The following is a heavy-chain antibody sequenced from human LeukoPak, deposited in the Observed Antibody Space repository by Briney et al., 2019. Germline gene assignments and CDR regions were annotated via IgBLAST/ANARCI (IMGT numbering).Heavy chain of an antibody. CDR1: GGSISSSSYY. V-gene: IGHV4-39*07. D-gene: IGHD3-22*01. CDR2: IYYSGST. CDR3: ARDYYDSSGYYRAYYFDY. Sequence: SETLSLTCTVSGGSISSSSYYWGWIRQPPGKGLEWIGSIYYSGSTYYDPSLKSRVTISVDTSKNQFSLKLSSVTAADTAVYYCARDYYDSSGYYRAYYFDYWGQGTLVTVSS. J-gene: IGHJ4*02.